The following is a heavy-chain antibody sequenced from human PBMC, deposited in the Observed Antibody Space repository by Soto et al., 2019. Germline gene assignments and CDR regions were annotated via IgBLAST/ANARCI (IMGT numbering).Heavy chain of an antibody. CDR2: MNPNSGNT. V-gene: IGHV1-8*01. D-gene: IGHD3-3*01. J-gene: IGHJ6*02. Sequence: ASVKVSCKASGYTFTSYDINWVRQATGQGLEWMGWMNPNSGNTGYAQKFQGRVTMTRNTSISTAYMELSSLRSEDTAVYYCARLASRYDFWSGYYNRQYYYGMDVWGQGTTVTVSS. CDR1: GYTFTSYD. CDR3: ARLASRYDFWSGYYNRQYYYGMDV.